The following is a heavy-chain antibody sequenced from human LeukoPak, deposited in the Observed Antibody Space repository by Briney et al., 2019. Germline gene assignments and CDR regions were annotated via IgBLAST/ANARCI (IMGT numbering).Heavy chain of an antibody. CDR1: GGSISSGGYY. J-gene: IGHJ6*02. Sequence: SETLSLTCTVSGGSISSGGYYWSWIRQPPGKGLEWIGEINHSGSTNYNPSLKSRVTISVDTSKNQFSLKLSSVTAADTAVYYCARGPSSGWPFYYYYGMDVWGQGTTVTVSS. CDR3: ARGPSSGWPFYYYYGMDV. D-gene: IGHD6-19*01. CDR2: INHSGST. V-gene: IGHV4-39*07.